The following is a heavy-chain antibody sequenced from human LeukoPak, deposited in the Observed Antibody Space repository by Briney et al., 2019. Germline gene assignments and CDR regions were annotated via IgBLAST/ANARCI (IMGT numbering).Heavy chain of an antibody. J-gene: IGHJ4*02. D-gene: IGHD6-19*01. Sequence: PGGSLRLSCAASGFTVRSNYMSWVRQVPGKGLEWVSGIYSGGDTYYADPVKGRFTVSRDNNKKTLFLQMNSLKAEDTAIYYCARQGKGSYSSAWYAFHYWGQGTPVTVSS. CDR1: GFTVRSNY. CDR2: IYSGGDT. V-gene: IGHV3-53*01. CDR3: ARQGKGSYSSAWYAFHY.